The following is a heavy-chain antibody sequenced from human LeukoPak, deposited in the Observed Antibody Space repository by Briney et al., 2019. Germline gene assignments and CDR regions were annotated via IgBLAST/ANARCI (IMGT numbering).Heavy chain of an antibody. CDR3: AQDPRVGAPAAEYFQY. CDR2: ISTSGGST. D-gene: IGHD1-26*01. Sequence: GGSLRLSCAASGFTFGNYAMSWVRQAPGKGLEWVSSISTSGGSTYYAHYVKGRLTISRDDSQNTLYLKMNSLRAEDTAMYYCAQDPRVGAPAAEYFQYWGQGTLVTVSS. CDR1: GFTFGNYA. J-gene: IGHJ1*01. V-gene: IGHV3-23*01.